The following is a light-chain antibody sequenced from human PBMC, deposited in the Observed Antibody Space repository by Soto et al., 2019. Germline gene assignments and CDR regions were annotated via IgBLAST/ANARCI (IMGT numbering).Light chain of an antibody. CDR1: QSVLYSSNNKNY. Sequence: DIVMTQSPDSLAVSLGERATINCKSSQSVLYSSNNKNYLAWYQQRPGQPPKLLIYWASTRESGVPNQFSGSGSGTDFTLTITSRQAEDVAVYYCKQYESTPPTFGQGTKWEI. J-gene: IGKJ2*01. V-gene: IGKV4-1*01. CDR2: WAS. CDR3: KQYESTPPT.